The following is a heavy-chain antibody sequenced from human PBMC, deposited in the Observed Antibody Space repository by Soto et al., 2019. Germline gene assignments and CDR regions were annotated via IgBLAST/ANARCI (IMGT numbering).Heavy chain of an antibody. Sequence: GVSLRLSSAVSGFTFRDYAMHWVRQAPGKGLEWVAVVSHDGRNTHYADSVKGRFTISRDSSKNTVSLEMTSLRAEDTAVYYCAKGGRQWLVTSDFNYWGQGALVTVS. D-gene: IGHD6-19*01. CDR1: GFTFRDYA. V-gene: IGHV3-30*18. J-gene: IGHJ4*02. CDR2: VSHDGRNT. CDR3: AKGGRQWLVTSDFNY.